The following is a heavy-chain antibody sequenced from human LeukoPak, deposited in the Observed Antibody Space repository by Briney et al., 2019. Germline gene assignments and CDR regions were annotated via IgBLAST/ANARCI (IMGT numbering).Heavy chain of an antibody. D-gene: IGHD1-14*01. CDR3: ARAYLITGTTQAGY. J-gene: IGHJ4*02. Sequence: ASVKVSCKASGYTFSSSNMHWVRQAPGQGLEWMGIINLSGGSTSYAQKFQGRVTMTRVTSTSTVCMELSSLRSEDTAVYYCARAYLITGTTQAGYWGQGTLVTVSS. CDR1: GYTFSSSN. CDR2: INLSGGST. V-gene: IGHV1-46*01.